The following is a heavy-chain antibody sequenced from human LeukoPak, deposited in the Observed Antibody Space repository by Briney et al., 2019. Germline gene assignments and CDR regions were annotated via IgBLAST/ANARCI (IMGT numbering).Heavy chain of an antibody. V-gene: IGHV3-30-3*01. J-gene: IGHJ4*02. CDR1: GFTFSSYA. Sequence: PGGSLRLSCAASGFTFSSYAMHWVRQAPGKGLEWVAVISYDGSNKYYADSVKGRFTISRDNSKNTLYLQMNSLRAEDTAVYYCARDLRGVRDYFDYCVQGTLVTVSS. CDR2: ISYDGSNK. CDR3: ARDLRGVRDYFDY. D-gene: IGHD3-10*01.